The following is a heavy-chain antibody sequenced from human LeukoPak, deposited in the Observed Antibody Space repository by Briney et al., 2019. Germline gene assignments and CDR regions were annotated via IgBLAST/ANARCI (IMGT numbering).Heavy chain of an antibody. CDR2: ISGSGGST. Sequence: GGSLSLSCAASGFTFSSYAMTWVRQAPGKGLEWVSAISGSGGSTYYAESVKGRFTISRDNSKNTLYLQMNILRSKDTAVYYCAGTYYYGSGSYPRYYYGMDVWGQGTTVTVSS. J-gene: IGHJ6*02. CDR3: AGTYYYGSGSYPRYYYGMDV. CDR1: GFTFSSYA. V-gene: IGHV3-23*01. D-gene: IGHD3-10*01.